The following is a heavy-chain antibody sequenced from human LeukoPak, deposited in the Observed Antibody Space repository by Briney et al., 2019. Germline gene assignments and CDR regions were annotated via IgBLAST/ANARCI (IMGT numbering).Heavy chain of an antibody. D-gene: IGHD4-17*01. CDR3: ARGKSVTTEGWFDP. CDR1: GYTFTSYD. CDR2: MNPNSGNT. V-gene: IGHV1-8*03. J-gene: IGHJ5*02. Sequence: GASVKVSCKASGYTFTSYDINWVRQATGQGLEWMGWMNPNSGNTGYAQKFQGRVTITRNTSISTAYMELSSLRSEGTAVYYCARGKSVTTEGWFDPWGQGTLVTVSS.